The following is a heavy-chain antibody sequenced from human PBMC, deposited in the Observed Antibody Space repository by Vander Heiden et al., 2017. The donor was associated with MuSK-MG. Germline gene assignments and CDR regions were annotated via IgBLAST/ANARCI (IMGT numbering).Heavy chain of an antibody. D-gene: IGHD6-13*01. CDR2: MSSSSSYI. J-gene: IGHJ6*04. CDR3: ARESWQQLAMDV. CDR1: GFTFSSYS. V-gene: IGHV3-21*01. Sequence: EVQLVESGGGLVTPGGSLRLSCAASGFTFSSYSMNWVRQAPGKGLEWVSSMSSSSSYIYYADSVKGRFTISRDNAKNSLSLQMNSLRVEDTAVYYCARESWQQLAMDVWGKGTTVTVSS.